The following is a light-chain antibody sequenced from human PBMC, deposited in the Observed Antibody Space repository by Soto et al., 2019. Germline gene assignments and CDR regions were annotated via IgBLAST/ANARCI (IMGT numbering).Light chain of an antibody. CDR1: SSHI. CDR2: EGS. Sequence: QSVLTQPASVSGSPGQSITISCTGTSSHIVSWYQQHPGKAPKLIIYEGSKRPSGVSNRFSGSKSGNTASLTISGLQAEDEADYYCCSYAGSSTLVFGGGTKLTVL. V-gene: IGLV2-23*01. CDR3: CSYAGSSTLV. J-gene: IGLJ2*01.